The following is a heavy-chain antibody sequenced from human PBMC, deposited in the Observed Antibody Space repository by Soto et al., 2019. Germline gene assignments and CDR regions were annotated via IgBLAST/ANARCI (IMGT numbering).Heavy chain of an antibody. D-gene: IGHD3-3*01. CDR1: GGTFSSYA. J-gene: IGHJ6*02. V-gene: IGHV1-69*13. CDR2: IIPIFGTA. Sequence: SVKVSCKASGGTFSSYAISWVRQAPGQGLEWMGGIIPIFGTANYALKFQGRVTITADESTSTAYMELSSLRSEDTAVYYCASSRITIFGVVIYYYGMDVWGQGTTVTVSS. CDR3: ASSRITIFGVVIYYYGMDV.